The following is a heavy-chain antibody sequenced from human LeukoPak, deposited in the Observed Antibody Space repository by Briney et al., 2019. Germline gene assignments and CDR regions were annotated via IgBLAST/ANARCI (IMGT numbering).Heavy chain of an antibody. D-gene: IGHD2-21*02. J-gene: IGHJ6*02. Sequence: SETLSLTCTVSGGSISGNYWSWIRQPSGKGLEWIGYIYYSGSTNYNPSLKSRVTISVDTSKNQFPLKLSSVTAADTAVYYCARLGRLGVVTASYYYYGMDVWGQGTTVTVSS. V-gene: IGHV4-59*08. CDR3: ARLGRLGVVTASYYYYGMDV. CDR1: GGSISGNY. CDR2: IYYSGST.